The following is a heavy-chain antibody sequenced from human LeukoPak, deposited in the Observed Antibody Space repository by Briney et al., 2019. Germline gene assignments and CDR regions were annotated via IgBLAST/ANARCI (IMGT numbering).Heavy chain of an antibody. D-gene: IGHD5-18*01. J-gene: IGHJ4*02. Sequence: PGGTLRLSYAASGFTFSTYDMSWVRQAPGKGLEWVSAISGSGGSTFYADSVKGRFTISRDNSKNTLYLQMNSLRAEDTAVYYCAKFRGYSYGPIGYWGQGTLVTVSS. V-gene: IGHV3-23*01. CDR3: AKFRGYSYGPIGY. CDR1: GFTFSTYD. CDR2: ISGSGGST.